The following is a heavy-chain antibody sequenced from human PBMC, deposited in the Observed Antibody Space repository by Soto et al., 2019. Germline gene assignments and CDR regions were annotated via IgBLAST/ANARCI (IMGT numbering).Heavy chain of an antibody. Sequence: WETLSLTCTVSNGSLSSNYWSWIRQSPGKGLEWIGNIYYSGSTNYNPSLKSRVTMSVDTSKSQFTLKLSSVTAADTGVYFCARSFMVPVDFFGCWGQGTPVTVSS. CDR3: ARSFMVPVDFFGC. V-gene: IGHV4-59*01. CDR2: IYYSGST. CDR1: NGSLSSNY. J-gene: IGHJ4*02. D-gene: IGHD3-10*01.